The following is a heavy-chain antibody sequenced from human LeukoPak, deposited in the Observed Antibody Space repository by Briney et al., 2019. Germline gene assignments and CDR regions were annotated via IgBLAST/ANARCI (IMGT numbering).Heavy chain of an antibody. CDR1: GFTFSTHG. J-gene: IGHJ1*01. CDR2: IWYDGSKK. V-gene: IGHV3-33*01. Sequence: GGSLRLSCAASGFTFSTHGMHWVRQAPGKGLEWVSLIWYDGSKKYYADSVKGQFTISRDNSKNTLYLQMNSLRAEDTAVYYCARDLNIVVGPVHHWGQGTLVTVSS. D-gene: IGHD2-2*01. CDR3: ARDLNIVVGPVHH.